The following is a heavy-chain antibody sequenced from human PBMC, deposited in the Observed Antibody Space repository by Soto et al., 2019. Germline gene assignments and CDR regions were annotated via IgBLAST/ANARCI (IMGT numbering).Heavy chain of an antibody. J-gene: IGHJ4*02. D-gene: IGHD3-16*01. CDR2: ISHSGTV. Sequence: QVRLQQSGPGLVKPSETVSLTGDVSSVSITSSNWWTWVRQPPGKGLEWLGKISHSGTVNYNATLRSRVTISVDKPKNQLSLKLMSVTAADTAVYYCARDYDGFDYWGPGILVTVSS. V-gene: IGHV4-4*02. CDR3: ARDYDGFDY. CDR1: SVSITSSNW.